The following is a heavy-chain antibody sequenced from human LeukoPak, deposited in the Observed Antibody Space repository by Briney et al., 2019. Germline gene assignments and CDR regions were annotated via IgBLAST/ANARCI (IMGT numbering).Heavy chain of an antibody. D-gene: IGHD6-13*01. J-gene: IGHJ4*02. Sequence: GSLRLSCAASGFRFSSYSMNWVRQAPGKGLEWVASISSSGSYINYADSVKGRFTISRDNAKNSLYLQMNSLRAEDTAVYYCARGTTTGYRTSWFDYWGQGTLVTVSS. CDR1: GFRFSSYS. CDR2: ISSSGSYI. CDR3: ARGTTTGYRTSWFDY. V-gene: IGHV3-21*01.